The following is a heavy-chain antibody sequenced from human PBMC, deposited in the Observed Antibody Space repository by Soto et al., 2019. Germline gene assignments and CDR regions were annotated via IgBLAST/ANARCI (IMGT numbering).Heavy chain of an antibody. CDR3: ARVGDSSGWFDY. D-gene: IGHD6-19*01. CDR1: GFTLSSYA. CDR2: ISYDGSNK. Sequence: QVQLVESGGGVVQPGRSLRLSCAASGFTLSSYAMHWVRQAPGKGLEWVAVISYDGSNKYYADSVKGRFTISRDNSKNTLYLQMNSLRAEDTAVYYCARVGDSSGWFDYWGQGTLVTVSS. J-gene: IGHJ4*02. V-gene: IGHV3-30-3*01.